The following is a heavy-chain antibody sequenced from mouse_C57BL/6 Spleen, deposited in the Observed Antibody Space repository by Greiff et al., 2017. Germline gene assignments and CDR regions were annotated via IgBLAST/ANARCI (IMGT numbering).Heavy chain of an antibody. D-gene: IGHD6-1*01. CDR3: TETKGGYDCFAY. CDR2: IWGDGST. J-gene: IGHJ2*01. CDR1: GFSLTSYG. Sequence: VQVVESGPGLVAPSQCLSITCTVSGFSLTSYGVSWVRQPPGKGLEWLGVIWGDGSTNYYSALISRLSTSKDNSKSQVFLILISMQTDDTATYCATETKGGYDCFAYWGQGTTLTVSS. V-gene: IGHV2-3*01.